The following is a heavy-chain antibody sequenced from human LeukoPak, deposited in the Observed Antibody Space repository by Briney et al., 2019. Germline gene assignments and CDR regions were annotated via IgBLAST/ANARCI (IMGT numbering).Heavy chain of an antibody. V-gene: IGHV3-30*18. J-gene: IGHJ4*02. CDR1: GFTFSSYG. D-gene: IGHD2-15*01. CDR3: AKGATYCSGGSCYFDY. CDR2: ISYDGNNK. Sequence: PGGSLRLSCAASGFTFSSYGMHWVRQAPGKGLEWVAVISYDGNNKYYADSVKGRFTISRDNSKNTLYLQMNSLRAEDTAVYYCAKGATYCSGGSCYFDYWGQGTLVTVSS.